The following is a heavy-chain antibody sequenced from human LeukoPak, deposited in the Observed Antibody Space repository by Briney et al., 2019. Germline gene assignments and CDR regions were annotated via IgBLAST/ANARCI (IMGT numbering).Heavy chain of an antibody. CDR3: ARAQITTSGSNWFDP. J-gene: IGHJ5*02. D-gene: IGHD1-1*01. Sequence: SETLSLTCTVSGGSISSYYWSWIRQPPGKGLEWIGYIYYSGSSNYNPSLKSRVTISVDTSKNQFSLKLSSVTAADTAVYYCARAQITTSGSNWFDPWGQGTLVTVSS. V-gene: IGHV4-59*01. CDR2: IYYSGSS. CDR1: GGSISSYY.